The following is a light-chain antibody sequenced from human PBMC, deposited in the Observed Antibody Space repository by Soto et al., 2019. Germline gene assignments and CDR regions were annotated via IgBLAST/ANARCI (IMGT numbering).Light chain of an antibody. V-gene: IGKV1-27*01. CDR3: QKYNSAPRVT. Sequence: DIQMTQSPSSLSTSVGDRVTITCRASQGISNYLAWYQQKPGKVPKLLIYAASTLQSGVPSRFSGSGSGTDFTLTISSLPPEDVATYYCQKYNSAPRVTFGPGTKVDIK. J-gene: IGKJ3*01. CDR2: AAS. CDR1: QGISNY.